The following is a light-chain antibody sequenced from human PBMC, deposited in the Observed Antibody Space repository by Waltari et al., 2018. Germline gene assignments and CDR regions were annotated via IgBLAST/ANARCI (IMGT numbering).Light chain of an antibody. CDR2: WAS. Sequence: DIVMTQSPDSLAGSLGERATINCQSSQNILYSSNNNNYLAWYQQKPGQPPKLLIYWASTRESGVPDRFSGSGSGTDFTLTISSLQAEDVAVYYCQQYYSTPPTFGGGTKVEIK. CDR3: QQYYSTPPT. V-gene: IGKV4-1*01. CDR1: QNILYSSNNNNY. J-gene: IGKJ4*01.